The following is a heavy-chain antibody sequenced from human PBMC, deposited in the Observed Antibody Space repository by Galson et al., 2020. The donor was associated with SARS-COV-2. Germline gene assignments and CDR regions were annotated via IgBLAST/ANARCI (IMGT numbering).Heavy chain of an antibody. CDR3: ARDFDVWSGYYDY. Sequence: SLKISCEASGFTFSDYSMHWVRQAPGKGLEWVAVISFDGTNKFYADSVTGRFTIARDNSKSILSLQMNSLRAEDTAVYYCARDFDVWSGYYDYWGQGTLVTVSS. J-gene: IGHJ4*02. D-gene: IGHD3-3*01. V-gene: IGHV3-30*01. CDR2: ISFDGTNK. CDR1: GFTFSDYS.